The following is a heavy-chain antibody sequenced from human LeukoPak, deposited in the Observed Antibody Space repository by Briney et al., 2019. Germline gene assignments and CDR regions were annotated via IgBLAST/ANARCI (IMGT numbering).Heavy chain of an antibody. V-gene: IGHV1-2*02. CDR3: AASYDFWGGYLNHDY. J-gene: IGHJ4*02. CDR1: GYTFTGYY. CDR2: INPNSGDT. D-gene: IGHD3-3*01. Sequence: ASVKVSCKASGYTFTGYYMHWVRQAPGQGLERMGWINPNSGDTNYAQKLQGRVTMTRDTSISTAYMELSRLKSDDTAVYYCAASYDFWGGYLNHDYWGQGTLVTVSS.